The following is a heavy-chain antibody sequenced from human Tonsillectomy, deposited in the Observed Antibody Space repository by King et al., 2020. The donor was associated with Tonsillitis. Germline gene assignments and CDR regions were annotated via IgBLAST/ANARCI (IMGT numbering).Heavy chain of an antibody. D-gene: IGHD3-22*01. CDR1: GYSFTSYW. J-gene: IGHJ4*02. V-gene: IGHV5-51*01. CDR3: ARRRGEYYDSSGYPDY. Sequence: QLVQSGAEVKKPGESLKISCKASGYSFTSYWIGWVRQKPGKGLEWMGIINPGDSVTRYSPAFQGQVTMSADKSISTAYLQWTSLKASDTAMYYCARRRGEYYDSSGYPDYWGQGTLVTVSS. CDR2: INPGDSVT.